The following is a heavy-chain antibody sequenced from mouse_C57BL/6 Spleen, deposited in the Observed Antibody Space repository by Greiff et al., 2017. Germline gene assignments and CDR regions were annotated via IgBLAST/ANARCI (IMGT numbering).Heavy chain of an antibody. Sequence: VQLQESGPELVKPGASVKISCKASGYAFSSSWMNWVKQRPGKGLEWIGRIYPGDGDTNYNGKFKGKATLTADKSSSTAYMQLSSLTSEDSAVYFCARGDSSGYRFDYWGQGTTLTVSS. J-gene: IGHJ2*01. D-gene: IGHD3-2*02. CDR3: ARGDSSGYRFDY. CDR2: IYPGDGDT. V-gene: IGHV1-82*01. CDR1: GYAFSSSW.